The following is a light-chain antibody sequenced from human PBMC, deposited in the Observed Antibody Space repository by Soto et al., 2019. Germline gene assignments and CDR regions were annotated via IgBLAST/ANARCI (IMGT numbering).Light chain of an antibody. Sequence: QSPRGQPPSVSWSTGHSIAIACNGNHNDIGTYDYVSWYQQDPGRAPRLLIHGVTTRPSGIYDRFSVSKSGLTASLTIFGVQSEEEADYYCSSSTTDPIYVFGPGTKGTVL. CDR1: HNDIGTYDY. CDR2: GVT. V-gene: IGLV2-14*03. CDR3: SSSTTDPIYV. J-gene: IGLJ1*01.